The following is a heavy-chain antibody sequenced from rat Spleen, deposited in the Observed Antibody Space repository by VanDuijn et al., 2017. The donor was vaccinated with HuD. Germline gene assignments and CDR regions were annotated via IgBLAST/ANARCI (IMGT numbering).Heavy chain of an antibody. Sequence: QVQLKESGPGLVKPSLTLSLTCTVSGFSLTSNSVHWVRQPPGKGLEWMGGIWGDGSTDYNSALRSRLSINRDTSKSQVFLKMNSLQTDDTAIYFCTRSEGSYYYDGTYYYPFAYWGQGTLVTVSS. D-gene: IGHD1-12*02. J-gene: IGHJ3*01. CDR2: IWGDGST. V-gene: IGHV2-1*01. CDR1: GFSLTSNS. CDR3: TRSEGSYYYDGTYYYPFAY.